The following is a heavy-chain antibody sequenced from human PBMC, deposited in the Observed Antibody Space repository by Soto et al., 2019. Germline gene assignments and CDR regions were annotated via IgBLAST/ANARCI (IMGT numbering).Heavy chain of an antibody. Sequence: GGSLRLSCAVSGFTVSNNYMSWFRQAPGKGLEGVSVIYSGGYTAYGDSVKGRFTISRDNSKNTLYLQMNSLRVEDTALYYCVRAAPYDDLWSGYQPLDLWGQGTLVTVSS. CDR3: VRAAPYDDLWSGYQPLDL. CDR1: GFTVSNNY. CDR2: IYSGGYT. V-gene: IGHV3-53*01. D-gene: IGHD3-3*01. J-gene: IGHJ5*02.